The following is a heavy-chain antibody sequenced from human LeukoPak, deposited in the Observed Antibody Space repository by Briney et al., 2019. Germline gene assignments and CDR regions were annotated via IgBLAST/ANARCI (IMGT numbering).Heavy chain of an antibody. V-gene: IGHV5-10-1*01. CDR2: IDPSDSYT. Sequence: GESLKISCKGSGYSFNSYWISWVRQMPGPGLEWMGRIDPSDSYTNYSPSFQGHVTISADKSISTVYLQWSSLKASDTAMYYCARHSAGIVVAGKWGQGTLVTVSS. J-gene: IGHJ4*02. D-gene: IGHD6-19*01. CDR3: ARHSAGIVVAGK. CDR1: GYSFNSYW.